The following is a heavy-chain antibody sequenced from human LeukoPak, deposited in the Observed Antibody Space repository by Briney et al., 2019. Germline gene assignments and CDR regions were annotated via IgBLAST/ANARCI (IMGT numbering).Heavy chain of an antibody. CDR3: ARGRKVYCSGGSCYSWYSRGMDV. D-gene: IGHD2-15*01. J-gene: IGHJ6*02. CDR1: GFTFSSYS. CDR2: INHSGST. Sequence: GSLRLSCAASGFTFSSYSMNWVRQPPGKGLEWTGEINHSGSTNYNPSLKSRVTISVDTSKNQFSLKLSSVTAADTAVYYCARGRKVYCSGGSCYSWYSRGMDVWGQGTTVTVSS. V-gene: IGHV4-34*01.